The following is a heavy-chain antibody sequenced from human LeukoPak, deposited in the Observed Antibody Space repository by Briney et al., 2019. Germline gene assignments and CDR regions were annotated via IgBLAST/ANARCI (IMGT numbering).Heavy chain of an antibody. Sequence: SVKVSCKASGGTFSSYAISGVRQAPGQGLEWMRGIIPIFGTANYAQKLQGRVTMTTDTSTSTAYMELRSLRSDDTAVYYCARFGLGKHIEVAGIPFDIWGQGTMVTVSS. V-gene: IGHV1-69*05. CDR2: IIPIFGTA. CDR1: GGTFSSYA. D-gene: IGHD6-19*01. CDR3: ARFGLGKHIEVAGIPFDI. J-gene: IGHJ3*02.